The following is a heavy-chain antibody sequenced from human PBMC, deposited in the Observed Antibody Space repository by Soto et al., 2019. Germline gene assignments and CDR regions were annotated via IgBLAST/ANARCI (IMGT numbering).Heavy chain of an antibody. Sequence: GGSLRLSCAASGFTFSSYGMHWVRQAPGKGLEWVAVISYDGSNKYYADSVKGRFTISRDNSKNTLYLQMNSLRAEDTAVYYCAKVPRRAVGMNAYYYYGMDVWGQGTTVTVSS. CDR1: GFTFSSYG. J-gene: IGHJ6*02. V-gene: IGHV3-30*18. D-gene: IGHD1-1*01. CDR2: ISYDGSNK. CDR3: AKVPRRAVGMNAYYYYGMDV.